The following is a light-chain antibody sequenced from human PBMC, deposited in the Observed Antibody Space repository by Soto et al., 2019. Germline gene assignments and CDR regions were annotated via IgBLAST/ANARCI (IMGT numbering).Light chain of an antibody. J-gene: IGKJ3*01. CDR1: PSVSSSY. CDR2: RAS. Sequence: EIVLTQSPGTLSLSPGERATLSCRASPSVSSSYLAWYQQKPGQAPRLLIYRASSRATGIPDRFSGSGSGTDFTLTISRLEPEDFALYYCQQYGNSRFTFGPGTKVDIK. CDR3: QQYGNSRFT. V-gene: IGKV3-20*01.